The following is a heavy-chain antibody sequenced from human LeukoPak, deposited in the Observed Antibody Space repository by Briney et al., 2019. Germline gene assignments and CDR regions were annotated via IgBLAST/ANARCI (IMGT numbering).Heavy chain of an antibody. CDR1: GVSTNDHY. CDR2: VYYNGYT. V-gene: IGHV4-59*08. J-gene: IGHJ5*02. CDR3: AGLHFALAEEFDP. D-gene: IGHD1-1*01. Sequence: SETLSLTCTDSGVSTNDHYWAWIRQPPGKGLEWVGYVYYNGYTNYNPSLNSRVTISLDTSKNQFSLNLNSVTAADPAIYYCAGLHFALAEEFDPWGQGTLVTVSS.